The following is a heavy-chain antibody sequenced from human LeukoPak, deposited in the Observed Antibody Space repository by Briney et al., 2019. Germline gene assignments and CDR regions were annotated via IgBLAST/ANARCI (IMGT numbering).Heavy chain of an antibody. CDR2: IYSGGST. V-gene: IGHV3-66*01. Sequence: PGGSLRLSCAASGFTVSSNYMSWVRQAPGKGLEWVSVIYSGGSTYYADSVKGRFTISRDNSKNTLYLQMNSLRTEDTAVYYCAKDSMIVVAHDAFDIWGQGTMVTVSS. J-gene: IGHJ3*02. CDR1: GFTVSSNY. D-gene: IGHD3-22*01. CDR3: AKDSMIVVAHDAFDI.